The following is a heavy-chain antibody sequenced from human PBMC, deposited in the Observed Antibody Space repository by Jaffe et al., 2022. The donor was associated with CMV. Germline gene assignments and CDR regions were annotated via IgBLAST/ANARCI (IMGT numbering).Heavy chain of an antibody. CDR2: ISGSGGST. D-gene: IGHD3-22*01. Sequence: EVQLVESGGGLVQPGGSLRLSCAASGFTFSSYAMSWVRQAPGKGLEWVSAISGSGGSTYYADSVKGRFTISRDNSKNTLYLQMNSLRAEDTAVYYCAAIVVVIWAESNAEYFQHWGQGTLVTVSS. V-gene: IGHV3-23*04. CDR1: GFTFSSYA. CDR3: AAIVVVIWAESNAEYFQH. J-gene: IGHJ1*01.